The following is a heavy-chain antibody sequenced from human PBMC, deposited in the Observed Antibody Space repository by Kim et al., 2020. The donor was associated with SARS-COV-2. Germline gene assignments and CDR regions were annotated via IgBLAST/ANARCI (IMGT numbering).Heavy chain of an antibody. V-gene: IGHV4-34*01. CDR2: INHSGST. CDR3: AREYRITMVRGVIISFDY. D-gene: IGHD3-10*01. CDR1: GGSFSGYY. Sequence: SETLSLTCAVYGGSFSGYYWSWIRQPPGKGLEWIGEINHSGSTNYNPSLKSRVTISVDTSKNQFSLKLSSVTAADTAVYYCAREYRITMVRGVIISFDY. J-gene: IGHJ4*01.